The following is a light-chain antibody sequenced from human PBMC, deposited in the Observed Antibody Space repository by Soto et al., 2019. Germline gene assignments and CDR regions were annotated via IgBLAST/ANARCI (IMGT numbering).Light chain of an antibody. CDR1: QSVSSNY. CDR2: GTS. CDR3: QQYGVSPAT. V-gene: IGKV3-20*01. Sequence: EIVLTQSPGILSLSPGDGATLSCRASQSVSSNYLAWYQQNPGQAPRLLIYGTSTRASGIPDRFSGSGSGTDFTLTITRLEPEDFAVYFCQQYGVSPATFGGGTKADIK. J-gene: IGKJ4*01.